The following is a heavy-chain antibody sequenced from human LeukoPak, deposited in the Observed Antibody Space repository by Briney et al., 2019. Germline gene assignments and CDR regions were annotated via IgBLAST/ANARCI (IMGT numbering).Heavy chain of an antibody. CDR2: INHSGST. D-gene: IGHD3-3*01. CDR3: ARGGTYYDFWSGYPSAFDI. J-gene: IGHJ3*02. Sequence: GSLRLSCAASGFTFSGYAMSWVRQPPGKGLEWIGEINHSGSTNYNPSLKSRVTISVDTTKNQFSLKLSSVTAADTAVYYCARGGTYYDFWSGYPSAFDIWGQGTMVTVSS. CDR1: GFTFSGYA. V-gene: IGHV4-34*01.